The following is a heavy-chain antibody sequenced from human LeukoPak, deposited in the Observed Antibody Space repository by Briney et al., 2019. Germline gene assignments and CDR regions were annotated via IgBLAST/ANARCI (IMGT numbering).Heavy chain of an antibody. D-gene: IGHD6-19*01. Sequence: GSLRLSCAASGFTVSSNYMSWVRPAPGKGLEWVSLIYSGGSTYYADSVKGRFTISRDNSKNTLYLQMNSLRAEDTAVYYCAKGGIAVAGTSAYWGQGTLVTVSS. CDR1: GFTVSSNY. CDR2: IYSGGST. J-gene: IGHJ4*02. V-gene: IGHV3-66*01. CDR3: AKGGIAVAGTSAY.